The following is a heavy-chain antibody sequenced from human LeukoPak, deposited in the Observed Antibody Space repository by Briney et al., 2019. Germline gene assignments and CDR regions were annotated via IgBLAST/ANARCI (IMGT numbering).Heavy chain of an antibody. J-gene: IGHJ4*02. D-gene: IGHD1-7*01. CDR1: GVFFRSFE. Sequence: GGTLRLTCAASGVFFRSFEMYWAPQAQGKRLEWISYIGSSGSTTYYADSVRGRFTVSRDNAKNSLFLQMNSLRAEDTATYYCARFGLIGTATGHFDHWGQGSPFTVSS. CDR2: IGSSGSTT. V-gene: IGHV3-48*03. CDR3: ARFGLIGTATGHFDH.